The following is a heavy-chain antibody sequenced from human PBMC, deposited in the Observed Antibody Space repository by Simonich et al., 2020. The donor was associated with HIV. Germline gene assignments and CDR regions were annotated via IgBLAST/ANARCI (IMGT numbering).Heavy chain of an antibody. CDR3: ARGRYYYDSVGSRRNHHYYYMDV. CDR1: GFIFSSYS. CDR2: ISSSKSYI. Sequence: GGSLRLSCAASGFIFSSYSMNWVRQAPGKGLEGVSFISSSKSYIYYADSVKGRFTISRDNAKDSLYLQMNSLRAEDSAVYYCARGRYYYDSVGSRRNHHYYYMDVWGKGTTVTVSS. V-gene: IGHV3-21*01. D-gene: IGHD3-22*01. J-gene: IGHJ6*03.